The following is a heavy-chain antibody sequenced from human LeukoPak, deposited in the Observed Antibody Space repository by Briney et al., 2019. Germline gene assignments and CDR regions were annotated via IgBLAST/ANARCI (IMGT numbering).Heavy chain of an antibody. V-gene: IGHV1-8*01. Sequence: ASVKVSCKASGYSLTSYDINWVRQATGEGLEWMGWMNPNSGNTGYAQKFQGRVTMTRNTSISTAYMELSSLRSEDTAVYYCARRVVEMATIDAFDIWGQGTMVTVSS. CDR2: MNPNSGNT. D-gene: IGHD5-24*01. J-gene: IGHJ3*02. CDR1: GYSLTSYD. CDR3: ARRVVEMATIDAFDI.